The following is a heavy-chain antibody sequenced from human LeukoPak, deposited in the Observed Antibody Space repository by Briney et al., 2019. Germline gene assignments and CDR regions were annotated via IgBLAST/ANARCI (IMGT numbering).Heavy chain of an antibody. Sequence: SVKVSCKASGGTFSSYAISWVRQAPGQGLEWMGGIIPLFGTPNYAQKFQGRVTITADKSTSTAYMELSSLRAEDTAMYYCAFYHCSGGYCAADYFDYWGQGTLVTVSS. V-gene: IGHV1-69*06. CDR2: IIPLFGTP. CDR3: AFYHCSGGYCAADYFDY. J-gene: IGHJ4*02. CDR1: GGTFSSYA. D-gene: IGHD2-15*01.